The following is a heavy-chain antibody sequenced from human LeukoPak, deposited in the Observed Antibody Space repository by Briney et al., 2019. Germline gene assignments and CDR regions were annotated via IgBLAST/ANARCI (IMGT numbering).Heavy chain of an antibody. V-gene: IGHV3-48*01. CDR3: ARSGVRFDY. CDR2: ISSSSTI. D-gene: IGHD3-3*01. CDR1: GFTFSSYS. Sequence: GGSLRLSCAASGFTFSSYSMNWVRQAPGKGLEWVSYISSSSTIYYADSVKGRFTISRDNAKNSLYLQMNSLRAEDTAVYYCARSGVRFDYWGQGTLVTVSS. J-gene: IGHJ4*02.